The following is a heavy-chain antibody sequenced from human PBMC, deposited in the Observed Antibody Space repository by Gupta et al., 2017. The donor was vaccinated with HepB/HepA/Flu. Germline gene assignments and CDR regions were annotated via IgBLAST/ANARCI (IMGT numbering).Heavy chain of an antibody. D-gene: IGHD6-6*01. CDR2: ISASGQST. CDR3: AKDVSGLTPGEYINY. Sequence: EVQLLESGGGLAQPGGSLRLSCATSGFHFGSYAMSWVRQAPGKGLEWVSIISASGQSTSFADSVKGRFTISRDNSKNTLYLQMSNLRAEDTAVYYCAKDVSGLTPGEYINYWGQGTLVTVSS. CDR1: GFHFGSYA. V-gene: IGHV3-23*01. J-gene: IGHJ4*02.